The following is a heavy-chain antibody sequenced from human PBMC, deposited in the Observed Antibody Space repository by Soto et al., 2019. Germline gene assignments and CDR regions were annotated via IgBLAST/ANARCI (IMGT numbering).Heavy chain of an antibody. CDR1: GFTLSNYW. Sequence: GGSLRLSCAVSGFTLSNYWMHWVRQVPGKGLLWISRINHDGSTTNYADSVKGRFTISGDSAKNTLYLQMNRLSGEDTAVYYSVVKGVGAPDHWGQGTMVTVSS. V-gene: IGHV3-74*01. D-gene: IGHD1-26*01. CDR2: INHDGSTT. J-gene: IGHJ4*02. CDR3: VVKGVGAPDH.